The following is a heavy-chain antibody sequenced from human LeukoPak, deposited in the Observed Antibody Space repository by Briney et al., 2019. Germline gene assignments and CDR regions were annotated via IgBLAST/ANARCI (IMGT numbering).Heavy chain of an antibody. D-gene: IGHD3-10*01. CDR2: ISGSGGST. CDR1: GFTFSSYA. J-gene: IGHJ4*02. V-gene: IGHV3-23*01. CDR3: AKDLLWFGELFGPNYFDY. Sequence: GGSLRLSCAASGFTFSSYAMSWVRRAPGKGLEWVSAISGSGGSTYYADSVKGRFTISRDNSKNTLYLQMNSLRAEDTAVYYCAKDLLWFGELFGPNYFDYWGQGTLVTVSS.